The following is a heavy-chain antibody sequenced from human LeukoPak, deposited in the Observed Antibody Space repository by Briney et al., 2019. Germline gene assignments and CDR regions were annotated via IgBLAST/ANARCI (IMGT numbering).Heavy chain of an antibody. J-gene: IGHJ4*02. D-gene: IGHD2-2*01. V-gene: IGHV3-74*01. Sequence: GGSLRLSCAASGNYWMHWVRQAPGKGLVWVSHINSDGSWTSYADSVKGRFTISRDNAKNTVYLQMNNLRAEDTAVYYCVSFYETYWGRGTLVTVSS. CDR1: GNYW. CDR3: VSFYETY. CDR2: INSDGSWT.